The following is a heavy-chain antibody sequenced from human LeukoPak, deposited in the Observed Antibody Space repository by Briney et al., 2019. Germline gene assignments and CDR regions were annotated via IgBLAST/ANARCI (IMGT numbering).Heavy chain of an antibody. J-gene: IGHJ6*03. D-gene: IGHD5-18*01. CDR1: GYTFGNYG. CDR3: AREGGLQLWPTYYYYYYMDV. Sequence: GASVKVSCKASGYTFGNYGITWVRQAPGQGLEWMGWINTNTGNPTYAQGFTGRFVFSLDTSVSTAYLQISSLKAEDTAVYYCAREGGLQLWPTYYYYYYMDVWGKGTTVTVSS. V-gene: IGHV7-4-1*02. CDR2: INTNTGNP.